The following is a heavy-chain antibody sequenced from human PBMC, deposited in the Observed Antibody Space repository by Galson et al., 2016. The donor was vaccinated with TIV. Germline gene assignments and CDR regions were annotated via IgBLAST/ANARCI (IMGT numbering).Heavy chain of an antibody. CDR1: GYIFINYY. V-gene: IGHV1-2*02. D-gene: IGHD1-14*01. CDR3: ARVTWARAFDY. CDR2: FNPDSGAT. J-gene: IGHJ4*02. Sequence: SVKVSCKASGYIFINYYIHWVRQAPGQGLEWLGWFNPDSGATQYAQKFQGRVTMTRDTSNSTAYMELRRLISDDTAVYYCARVTWARAFDYWGQGTQVTVSS.